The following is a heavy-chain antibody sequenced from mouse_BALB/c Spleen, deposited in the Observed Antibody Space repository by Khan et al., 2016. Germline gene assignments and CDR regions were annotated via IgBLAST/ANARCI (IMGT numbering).Heavy chain of an antibody. CDR3: TRRGDFGGICYWDY. CDR1: GYTFTDYE. Sequence: QVQLKQSGAELVRPGASVTLSCKASGYTFTDYEMHWVKQTPVHGLEWIGAIDPETGGTAYNQKFKGQATLTADKSSSTAYMELRRLTSDESAVYYCTRRGDFGGICYWDYWSQGTTLTV. J-gene: IGHJ2*01. D-gene: IGHD1-1*02. V-gene: IGHV1-15*01. CDR2: IDPETGGT.